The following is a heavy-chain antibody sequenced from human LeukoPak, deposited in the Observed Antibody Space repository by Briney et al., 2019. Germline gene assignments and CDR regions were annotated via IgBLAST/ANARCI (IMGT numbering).Heavy chain of an antibody. J-gene: IGHJ4*02. CDR1: GFNLSSYL. D-gene: IGHD3-3*01. V-gene: IGHV3-7*04. CDR2: IKENGSEK. CDR3: ARGALDYDFWSDLRYYFDY. Sequence: GGALRISCAAPGFNLSSYLMGWGRQGPGEGVGGGGHIKENGSEKYYVDSVKGRFTISRDNAKNSLYLQMNSLRAEDTAVYYCARGALDYDFWSDLRYYFDYWGQGTLVTVSS.